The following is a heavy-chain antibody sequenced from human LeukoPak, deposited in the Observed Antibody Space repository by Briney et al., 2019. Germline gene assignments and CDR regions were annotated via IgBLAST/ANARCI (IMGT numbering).Heavy chain of an antibody. J-gene: IGHJ5*02. D-gene: IGHD2-2*01. V-gene: IGHV4-31*03. CDR3: ARERDIVVVPAASGWFDP. CDR2: IYYSGGT. CDR1: GGSISSGGYY. Sequence: SETLSLTCTVSGGSISSGGYYWSWIRQHPGKGLEWIGYIYYSGGTYYNPSLKSRVTISVDTSKNQFSLKLSSVTAADTAVYYCARERDIVVVPAASGWFDPWGQGTLVTVSS.